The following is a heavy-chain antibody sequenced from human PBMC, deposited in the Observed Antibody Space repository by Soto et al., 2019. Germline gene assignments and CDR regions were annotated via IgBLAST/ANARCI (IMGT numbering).Heavy chain of an antibody. V-gene: IGHV3-11*06. J-gene: IGHJ4*02. Sequence: QVQLVESGGGLVKPGGSLRLSCAASGFTFSDYYMSWIRQAPGKGLEWVSYISSSSSYTNYADSVKGRFTISRDNAKNSLYLQMNSLRAEDTAVYYCARDTAMVFFDYWGQGTLVTVSS. D-gene: IGHD5-18*01. CDR3: ARDTAMVFFDY. CDR2: ISSSSSYT. CDR1: GFTFSDYY.